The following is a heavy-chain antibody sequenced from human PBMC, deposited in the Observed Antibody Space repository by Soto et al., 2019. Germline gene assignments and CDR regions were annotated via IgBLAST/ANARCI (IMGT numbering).Heavy chain of an antibody. CDR3: ARASDTAMVMRYYYYYGMDV. CDR1: GGTFSSYA. D-gene: IGHD5-18*01. CDR2: IIPIFGTA. V-gene: IGHV1-69*13. J-gene: IGHJ6*02. Sequence: SVKVSCKASGGTFSSYAISWVRQAPGQGLEWMGGIIPIFGTANYAQKFQGRVTITADESTSTAYMELSSLRSEDTAVYYCARASDTAMVMRYYYYYGMDVWGQGTTVTVSS.